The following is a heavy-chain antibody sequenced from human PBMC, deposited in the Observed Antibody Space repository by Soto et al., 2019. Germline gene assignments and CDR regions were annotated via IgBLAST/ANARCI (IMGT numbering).Heavy chain of an antibody. CDR2: ISYDGGHK. CDR3: AIIHSGSFAFDV. Sequence: QVQLVESGGGVVQPGRSLRLSCVGSGLTFNIYDIYWVRQAPGKGLEWVALISYDGGHKYYADSVKGRFTVSRDNSKNALYLQLDNLRPDDTAVYHGAIIHSGSFAFDVWGQGTVVTFSS. D-gene: IGHD1-26*01. CDR1: GLTFNIYD. J-gene: IGHJ3*01. V-gene: IGHV3-30*03.